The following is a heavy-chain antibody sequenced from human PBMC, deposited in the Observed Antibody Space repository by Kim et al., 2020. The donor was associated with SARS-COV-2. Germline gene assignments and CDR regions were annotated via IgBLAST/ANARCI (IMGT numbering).Heavy chain of an antibody. CDR3: ARALPGRDFWSGYSPNGYGMDV. Sequence: GGSLRLSCAASGFTFSSYAMHWVRQAPGKGLEWVAVISYDGSNKYYADSVKGRFTISRDNSKNTLYLQMNSLRAEDTAVYYCARALPGRDFWSGYSPNGYGMDVWGQGTTVTVSS. D-gene: IGHD3-3*01. CDR2: ISYDGSNK. CDR1: GFTFSSYA. V-gene: IGHV3-30*14. J-gene: IGHJ6*02.